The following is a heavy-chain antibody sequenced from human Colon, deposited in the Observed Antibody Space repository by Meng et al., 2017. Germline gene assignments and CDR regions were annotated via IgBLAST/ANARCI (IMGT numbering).Heavy chain of an antibody. Sequence: EVQLVESGGGLVQPGGSLRLSCATSGFIFSSHWMHWIRQAPGKGLVWVSRINSDGSATNYADSVKGRFTISRDNAENTLYLQMTNVRVEDTAVYYCARGSNGWPGIDYWGLGTLVTVSS. CDR2: INSDGSAT. CDR1: GFIFSSHW. V-gene: IGHV3-74*01. D-gene: IGHD6-19*01. CDR3: ARGSNGWPGIDY. J-gene: IGHJ4*02.